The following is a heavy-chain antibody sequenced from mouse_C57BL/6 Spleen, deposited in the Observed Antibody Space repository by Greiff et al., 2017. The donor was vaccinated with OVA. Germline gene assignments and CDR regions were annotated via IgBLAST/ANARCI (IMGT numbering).Heavy chain of an antibody. Sequence: EVKLQESGPGLVKPSQSLSLTCSVTGYSITSGYYWNWIRQFPGNKLEWMGYISYDGSNNYNPSLKNRISITRDTSKNQFFLKLNSVTTEDTATYYCARAGGTGYYAMDYWGQGTSVTVAS. CDR1: GYSITSGYY. V-gene: IGHV3-6*01. J-gene: IGHJ4*01. CDR3: ARAGGTGYYAMDY. CDR2: ISYDGSN. D-gene: IGHD3-3*01.